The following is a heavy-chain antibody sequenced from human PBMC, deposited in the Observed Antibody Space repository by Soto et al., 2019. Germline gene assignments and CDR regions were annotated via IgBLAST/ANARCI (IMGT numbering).Heavy chain of an antibody. D-gene: IGHD4-17*01. CDR3: ERGLLTVTSSYYFEY. CDR1: GGSISSYY. V-gene: IGHV4-59*01. Sequence: SETLSLTCTVSGGSISSYYWSWIRQPPGKELEWIGYIYYSGSTNYNPSLKSRVTISVDTSKKQFSLKLSSVNAADTAVYYCERGLLTVTSSYYFEYWGQGTLVTVSS. CDR2: IYYSGST. J-gene: IGHJ4*02.